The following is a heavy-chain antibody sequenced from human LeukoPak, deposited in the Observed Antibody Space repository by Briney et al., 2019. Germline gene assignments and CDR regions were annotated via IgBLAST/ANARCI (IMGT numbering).Heavy chain of an antibody. CDR2: ISYDGSNK. CDR1: AFTCSSYA. CDR3: ARDDCYDSSGPGGMDV. D-gene: IGHD3-22*01. J-gene: IGHJ6*02. V-gene: IGHV3-30-3*01. Sequence: GGSLRLSCAASAFTCSSYAMHWVRQAPGKGLEWVAVISYDGSNKYYADSVKGRFTISRDNSKNTLYLQMNSLRAEDTAVYYCARDDCYDSSGPGGMDVWGQGTTVTVSS.